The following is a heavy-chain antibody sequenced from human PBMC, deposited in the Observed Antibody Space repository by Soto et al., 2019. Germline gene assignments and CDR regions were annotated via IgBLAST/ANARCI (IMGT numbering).Heavy chain of an antibody. CDR3: AGSYYYGSGSPYGMDV. V-gene: IGHV4-31*03. Sequence: SETLSLTCTVSGGSISSGGYYWSWIRQHPGKGLEWIGYIYYSGSTYYNPSLKSRVTISVDTSKNQFSLKLSSVTAADTAVYYCAGSYYYGSGSPYGMDVWGQGTTVTVSS. D-gene: IGHD3-10*01. CDR1: GGSISSGGYY. J-gene: IGHJ6*02. CDR2: IYYSGST.